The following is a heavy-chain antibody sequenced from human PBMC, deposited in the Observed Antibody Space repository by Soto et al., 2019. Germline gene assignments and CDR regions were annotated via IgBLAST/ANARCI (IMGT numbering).Heavy chain of an antibody. Sequence: PSETLSLTCTVSGGSISSDYWSWIRQPPGKGLEWIGYIYYSGSTNYNPSLKSRVTISVDTSKNQFSLKLSSVTAADTAVYYCARGLRTYYYDSSGYYGDYLDYWGQGTLVTVS. CDR3: ARGLRTYYYDSSGYYGDYLDY. V-gene: IGHV4-59*01. CDR1: GGSISSDY. CDR2: IYYSGST. J-gene: IGHJ4*02. D-gene: IGHD3-22*01.